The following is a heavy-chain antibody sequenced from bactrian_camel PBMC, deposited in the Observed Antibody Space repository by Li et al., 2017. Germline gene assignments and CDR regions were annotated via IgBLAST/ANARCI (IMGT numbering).Heavy chain of an antibody. Sequence: QLVESGGGPVQAGGSLKLSCAASGYATGDYHMAWFRQTPGKEREGIASIGKSGGRTAYADSVEGRFTISRDNAKNTLYLQMNSLKPEDTAMYYCAAGSRRGSGIGYVSLASYRYTSWGQGTQVTVS. CDR3: AAGSRRGSGIGYVSLASYRYTS. V-gene: IGHV3S66*01. D-gene: IGHD6*01. CDR1: GYATGDYH. CDR2: IGKSGGRT. J-gene: IGHJ6*01.